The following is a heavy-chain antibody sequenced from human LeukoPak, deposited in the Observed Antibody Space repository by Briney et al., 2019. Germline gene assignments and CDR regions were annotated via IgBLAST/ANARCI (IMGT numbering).Heavy chain of an antibody. CDR1: GFPFSDDY. J-gene: IGHJ6*04. CDR3: AELGITMIGGV. CDR2: ISASGGPI. Sequence: GGSLRLSCLASGFPFSDDYMIWVRRAPGKGLEWISYISASGGPIYFADSVKGRFTISRDNPKNSLYLQMNSLRAEDTAVYYCAELGITMIGGVWGKGTTVTISS. V-gene: IGHV3-11*04. D-gene: IGHD3-10*02.